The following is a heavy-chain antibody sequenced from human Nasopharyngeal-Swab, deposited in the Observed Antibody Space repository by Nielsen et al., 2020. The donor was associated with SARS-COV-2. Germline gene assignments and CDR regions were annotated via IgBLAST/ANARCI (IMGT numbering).Heavy chain of an antibody. V-gene: IGHV3-21*06. Sequence: GGSLRLSCAASGFTFNNYNFNWVRQAPGKGLEWVSSISSSSSYIYYADSVKGRFTISRDNAKNSLYLLMNSLRVEDTAVYYCARDPLSSVFDYWGQGTLVTVSS. J-gene: IGHJ4*02. CDR3: ARDPLSSVFDY. D-gene: IGHD3-10*01. CDR1: GFTFNNYN. CDR2: ISSSSSYI.